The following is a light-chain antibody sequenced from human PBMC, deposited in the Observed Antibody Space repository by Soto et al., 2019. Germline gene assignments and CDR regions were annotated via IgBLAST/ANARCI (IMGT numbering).Light chain of an antibody. Sequence: EIVLTQSPGTLSLSPGERATLSCRASQSVSRNYLTWYQQKPGQAPRLLIYAASNRETGIPARFRGSGSGTDFSLTISRLEPEDFAVYYCQQYGSSRTFGQGTKVEFK. V-gene: IGKV3-20*01. CDR3: QQYGSSRT. J-gene: IGKJ1*01. CDR2: AAS. CDR1: QSVSRNY.